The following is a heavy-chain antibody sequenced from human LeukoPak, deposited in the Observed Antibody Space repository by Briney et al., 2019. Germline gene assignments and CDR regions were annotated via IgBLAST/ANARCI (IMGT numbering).Heavy chain of an antibody. CDR2: INPNSGGT. J-gene: IGHJ4*02. D-gene: IGHD1-26*01. V-gene: IGHV1-2*02. CDR3: ARDGGGSYYPWSFDY. Sequence: ASVKVSCKASGYTFTGYYMHWVQQAPGQGLEWMGWINPNSGGTNYAQKFQGRVTMTRDTSISTAYMELNSLRSDDTAVYYCARDGGGSYYPWSFDYWGQGTLVTVSS. CDR1: GYTFTGYY.